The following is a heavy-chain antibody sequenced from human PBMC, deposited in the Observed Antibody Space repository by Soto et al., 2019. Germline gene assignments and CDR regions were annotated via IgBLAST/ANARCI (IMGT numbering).Heavy chain of an antibody. CDR1: GYTFPSYG. D-gene: IGHD3-10*01. Sequence: ASVKVSCKASGYTFPSYGTSLVRPVPGQGLEWMGWISAYNGNTNYAQKLQGRVTMTTDTSTSTAYMELRSLRSDDTAAYYCARDLVTMVRGVIISFPYYYYGMDVWGQGTTVTVSS. V-gene: IGHV1-18*01. J-gene: IGHJ6*02. CDR2: ISAYNGNT. CDR3: ARDLVTMVRGVIISFPYYYYGMDV.